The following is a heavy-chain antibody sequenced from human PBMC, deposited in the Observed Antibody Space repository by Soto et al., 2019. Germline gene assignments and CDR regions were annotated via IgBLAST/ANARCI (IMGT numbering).Heavy chain of an antibody. CDR2: INWNSGSI. D-gene: IGHD6-13*01. Sequence: LRRPGSASGCTFEDYAMHGVRQVPGKGLEWVSGINWNSGSIGYGDSVKGRFAISRDDAKNSLHLQMNSLSAEDTAFYYCVKDESINWYSGHFRHWGQGTLVTVYS. CDR3: VKDESINWYSGHFRH. CDR1: GCTFEDYA. J-gene: IGHJ1*01. V-gene: IGHV3-9*01.